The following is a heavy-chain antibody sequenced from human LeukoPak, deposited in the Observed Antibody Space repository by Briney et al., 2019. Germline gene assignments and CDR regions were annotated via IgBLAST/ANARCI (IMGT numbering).Heavy chain of an antibody. Sequence: GGFLRLSCAASGFTFSSYGMRWVRQAPGKGLEWVAVIWYDGSNKYYADSVKGRFTISRDNSKNTLYLQMNSLRAEDTAVYYCARDSTPFPHFSGYSQNFDYWGQGTLVTVSS. CDR3: ARDSTPFPHFSGYSQNFDY. CDR2: IWYDGSNK. V-gene: IGHV3-33*01. D-gene: IGHD5-18*01. CDR1: GFTFSSYG. J-gene: IGHJ4*02.